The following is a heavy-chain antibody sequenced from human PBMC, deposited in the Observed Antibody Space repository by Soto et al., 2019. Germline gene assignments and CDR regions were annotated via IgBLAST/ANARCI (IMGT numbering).Heavy chain of an antibody. D-gene: IGHD6-13*01. CDR1: GGSISTSTYY. CDR3: ARLGRIAPEDAFDI. CDR2: IYYSGNSGST. J-gene: IGHJ3*02. Sequence: PSETLSLTCTVSGGSISTSTYYWGWIRQPPGEGLEWIGNIYYSGNSGSTYYNPSLKSRVTVSADTSKNQFSLNLSSVTAADTAVYYCARLGRIAPEDAFDIWGQGTMVTVSS. V-gene: IGHV4-39*01.